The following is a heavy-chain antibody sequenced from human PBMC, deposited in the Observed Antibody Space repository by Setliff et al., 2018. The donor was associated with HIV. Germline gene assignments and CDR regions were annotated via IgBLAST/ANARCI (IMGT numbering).Heavy chain of an antibody. D-gene: IGHD3-9*01. CDR3: ARGGRFSAPGRDIWYYYYYMDV. CDR1: GYTFTIYC. Sequence: GASVKVSCKASGYTFTIYCMHWVRQAPGQGLEWIGIINPNSGSTSYAQNFQGRVTMTRDTSTSTVYMELSGLRSEDTAVYYCARGGRFSAPGRDIWYYYYYMDVWGKGTTVTVSS. V-gene: IGHV1-46*01. CDR2: INPNSGST. J-gene: IGHJ6*03.